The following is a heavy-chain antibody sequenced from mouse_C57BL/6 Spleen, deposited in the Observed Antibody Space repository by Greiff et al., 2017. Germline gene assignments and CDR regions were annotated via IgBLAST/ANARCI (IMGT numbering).Heavy chain of an antibody. CDR1: GYSFTGYY. CDR3: ARSGSSGGAMDY. CDR2: INPSTGGT. D-gene: IGHD1-1*01. Sequence: EVQLQQSGPELVKPGASVKISCKASGYSFTGYYMNWVKQSPEKSLEWIGEINPSTGGTTYNQKFKAKATLTVDKSSSTAYMQLKSLTSEDSAVYYCARSGSSGGAMDYWGQGTTVTVSS. V-gene: IGHV1-42*01. J-gene: IGHJ4*01.